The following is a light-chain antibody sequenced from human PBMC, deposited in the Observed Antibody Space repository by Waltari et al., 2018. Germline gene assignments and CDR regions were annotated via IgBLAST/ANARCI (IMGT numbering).Light chain of an antibody. J-gene: IGLJ1*01. Sequence: SVLTQPPSASGTPGQRLTISCSGTYSNIGRNTVNWYQGFPGRAPKLLVYRNDQRPLGVPERFSGSESCPSATLSISGPLSEDDAEYYCAAWEDGVNIHYVFGSGTKVTVL. V-gene: IGLV1-44*01. CDR2: RND. CDR1: YSNIGRNT. CDR3: AAWEDGVNIHYV.